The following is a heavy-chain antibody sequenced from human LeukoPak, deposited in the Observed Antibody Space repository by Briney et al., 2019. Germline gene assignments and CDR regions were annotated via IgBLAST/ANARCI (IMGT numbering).Heavy chain of an antibody. V-gene: IGHV4-39*01. CDR2: IYYSGST. Sequence: SETLSLTCTVSGGSISSSSYYWGWIRQPPGKGLEWIGSIYYSGSTYYNPSLKSRVTISVDTSQNQFSLKLSSVTAADTAVYYCARHLRASIAALYYYYGMDVWGQGTTVTVSS. J-gene: IGHJ6*02. CDR1: GGSISSSSYY. CDR3: ARHLRASIAALYYYYGMDV. D-gene: IGHD6-6*01.